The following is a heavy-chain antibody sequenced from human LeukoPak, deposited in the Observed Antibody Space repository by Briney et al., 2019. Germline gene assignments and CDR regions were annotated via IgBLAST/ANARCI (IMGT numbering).Heavy chain of an antibody. J-gene: IGHJ4*02. Sequence: GGSLRLSCAASEFTFTTYSMNWVRQAPGKGLEWVSSISSSGSCIYYADSVEGRFTISRGNAKKSLYLQMNSLRAEDTAVYYCARGDRGDFDYWGQGTLVTVSS. V-gene: IGHV3-21*01. D-gene: IGHD3-10*01. CDR1: EFTFTTYS. CDR2: ISSSGSCI. CDR3: ARGDRGDFDY.